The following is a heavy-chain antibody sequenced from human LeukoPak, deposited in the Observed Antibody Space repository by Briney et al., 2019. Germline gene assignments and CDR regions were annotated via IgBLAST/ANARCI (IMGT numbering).Heavy chain of an antibody. J-gene: IGHJ4*02. V-gene: IGHV3-23*01. CDR1: GFTFSSYT. Sequence: GGSLRLSCAASGFTFSSYTMNWVRQAPGKGLEWVSGISSSGSSTFYADSVKGRFTISRDNSKNTLYLQMNNLRAEDTAVYYCAKGVSGSHAVYFVYWGQGTLVTVSS. D-gene: IGHD1-26*01. CDR3: AKGVSGSHAVYFVY. CDR2: ISSSGSST.